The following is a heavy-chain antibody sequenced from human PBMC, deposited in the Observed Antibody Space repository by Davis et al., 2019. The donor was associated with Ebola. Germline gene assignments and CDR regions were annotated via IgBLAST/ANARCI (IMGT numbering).Heavy chain of an antibody. CDR1: GGSISSYY. Sequence: PSETLSLTCTVSGGSISSYYWSWIRQPPGKGLEWIGYIYYSGSTNYNPSLKSRVTISVDTSKNQFSLKLSSVTAADTAVYYCARGLNDYGDYGAYWGQGTLVTVSS. CDR2: IYYSGST. D-gene: IGHD4-17*01. V-gene: IGHV4-59*01. CDR3: ARGLNDYGDYGAY. J-gene: IGHJ4*02.